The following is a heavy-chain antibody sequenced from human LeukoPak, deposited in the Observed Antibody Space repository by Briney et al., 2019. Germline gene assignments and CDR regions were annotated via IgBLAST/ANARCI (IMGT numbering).Heavy chain of an antibody. CDR3: ASERVGSIAAAGLYFDY. CDR2: ISGSGGST. Sequence: PGGSLRLSCAASGFTFSSYAMSWVRQAPGKGLEWVSAISGSGGSTYYADSVKGRFTISRDNSKNTLYLQMNSLRAEDTAVYYCASERVGSIAAAGLYFDYWGQGTLVTVSS. J-gene: IGHJ4*02. CDR1: GFTFSSYA. D-gene: IGHD6-13*01. V-gene: IGHV3-23*01.